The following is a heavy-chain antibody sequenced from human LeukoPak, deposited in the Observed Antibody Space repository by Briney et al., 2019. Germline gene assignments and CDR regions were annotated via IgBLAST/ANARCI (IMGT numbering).Heavy chain of an antibody. J-gene: IGHJ4*02. V-gene: IGHV3-30*02. CDR3: AKGIAVAGTELAD. CDR1: GFTFSSYA. D-gene: IGHD6-19*01. CDR2: IRYDGSIK. Sequence: GGSLRLSCAASGFTFSSYAMHWVRQAPGEGMEWVSFIRYDGSIKYYADSVEGRFTISRDNSKNTLYLQMNSLRVDDTAVYYCAKGIAVAGTELADWGQGTLVTVSA.